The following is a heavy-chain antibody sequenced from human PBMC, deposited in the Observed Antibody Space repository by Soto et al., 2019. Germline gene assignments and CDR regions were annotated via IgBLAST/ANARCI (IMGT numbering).Heavy chain of an antibody. Sequence: SETLSLTCTVSGGSISSSSYYWGWIRQPPGKGLEWIGSIYYSGSTYYNPSLKSRVTISVDTSKNQFSLKLSSVTAADTAVYYCARHLDRYRRAFDIWGQGTMVTVSS. D-gene: IGHD1-1*01. J-gene: IGHJ3*02. CDR2: IYYSGST. CDR3: ARHLDRYRRAFDI. CDR1: GGSISSSSYY. V-gene: IGHV4-39*01.